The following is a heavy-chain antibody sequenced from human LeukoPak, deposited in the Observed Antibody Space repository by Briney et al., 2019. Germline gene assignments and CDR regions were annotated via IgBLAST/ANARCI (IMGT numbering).Heavy chain of an antibody. CDR2: IYHNGNS. J-gene: IGHJ4*02. Sequence: SETLSLTCTVSGGSFSDYYWSWIRQPPGKGLEWIGYIYHNGNSDYNPSLKSRVTISVDTSKNQFTLKMSSVTAADTAVYYCASQAYSSGWLDYWGQGTLVTVS. CDR3: ASQAYSSGWLDY. D-gene: IGHD6-19*01. V-gene: IGHV4-59*01. CDR1: GGSFSDYY.